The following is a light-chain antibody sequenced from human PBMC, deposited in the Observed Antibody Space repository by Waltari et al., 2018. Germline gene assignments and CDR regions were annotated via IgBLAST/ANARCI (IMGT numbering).Light chain of an antibody. Sequence: SYELTQPSSESVSQGQTATITCSGDVLAKGYVRGFVHRPGQAPGLVIYKDFERPSGIPEGVSGSRSGTTVTLTISGAQVEDEAEYYCYSAADNRLLFGGGTNLTVL. CDR2: KDF. CDR1: VLAKGY. CDR3: YSAADNRLL. V-gene: IGLV3-27*01. J-gene: IGLJ2*01.